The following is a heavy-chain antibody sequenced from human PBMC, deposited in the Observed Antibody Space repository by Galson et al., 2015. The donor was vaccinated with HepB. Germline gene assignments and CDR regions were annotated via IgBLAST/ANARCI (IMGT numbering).Heavy chain of an antibody. Sequence: SLRLSCAASGFTFSNYNMNWIRQAPGKGLEWVSSIGSTGTYMYYADSVRGRFTISRDNAKNSLFLQINSLRADDTAMYYCARDRCSGGSCYSAFNNWGRGTKVIVSS. V-gene: IGHV3-21*01. CDR2: IGSTGTYM. D-gene: IGHD2-15*01. CDR3: ARDRCSGGSCYSAFNN. CDR1: GFTFSNYN. J-gene: IGHJ3*02.